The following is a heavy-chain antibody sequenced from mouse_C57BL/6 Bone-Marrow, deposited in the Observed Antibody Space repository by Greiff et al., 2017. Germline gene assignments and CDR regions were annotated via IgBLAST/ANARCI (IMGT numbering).Heavy chain of an antibody. V-gene: IGHV5-6*01. CDR2: ISRGGSYT. D-gene: IGHD1-1*01. J-gene: IGHJ2*01. Sequence: DVQLVESGGDLVKPGGSLKLSCAASGFTFSSYGMSWVRQTPDKRLEWVATISRGGSYTYYTDSVKGRFTISRDNAKNTLYLQISRLKSEDTAMYYCARHPQYYYEPYVDYWGQGTTLTVSS. CDR3: ARHPQYYYEPYVDY. CDR1: GFTFSSYG.